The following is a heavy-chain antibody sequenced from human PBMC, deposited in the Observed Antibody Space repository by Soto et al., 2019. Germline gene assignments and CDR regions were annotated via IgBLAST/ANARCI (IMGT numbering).Heavy chain of an antibody. J-gene: IGHJ4*02. CDR2: IYSAGNT. D-gene: IGHD3-22*01. V-gene: IGHV3-53*01. CDR3: TSGHDYDSSGGYYFEY. CDR1: GFSISSSY. Sequence: GGSLRLSCATSGFSISSSYMNWVRQAPGKGLEWVSVIYSAGNTYYADSVRGRFTISRDSSKNTLYLQMTRLRAEDTALYFCTSGHDYDSSGGYYFEYWGQGTLVTVST.